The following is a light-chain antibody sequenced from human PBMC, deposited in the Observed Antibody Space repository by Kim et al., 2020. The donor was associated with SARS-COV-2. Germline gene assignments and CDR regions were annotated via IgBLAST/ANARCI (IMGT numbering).Light chain of an antibody. CDR2: QDS. V-gene: IGLV3-1*01. CDR1: KLGDKY. CDR3: QAWDSSTV. J-gene: IGLJ3*02. Sequence: SYELTQPPSVSVSPGQTASITCSGDKLGDKYACWYQQKPGQSPVLVIYQDSKRPSGIPERFSGSNSGNTATLTISGTQAMGEADYYCQAWDSSTVFG.